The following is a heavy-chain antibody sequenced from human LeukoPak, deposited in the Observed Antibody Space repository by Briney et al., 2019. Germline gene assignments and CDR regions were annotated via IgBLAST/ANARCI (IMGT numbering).Heavy chain of an antibody. CDR2: IIPIFGTA. V-gene: IGHV1-69*05. CDR3: ARGVAKARHNWFDP. CDR1: GGTFSSYA. D-gene: IGHD2-15*01. Sequence: SVKVSCKASGGTFSSYAISWVRQAPGQGLEWMGGIIPIFGTANYAQKFQGRVTITTDESTSTACMELSSLRSEDTAVYYCARGVAKARHNWFDPWGQGTLVTVSS. J-gene: IGHJ5*02.